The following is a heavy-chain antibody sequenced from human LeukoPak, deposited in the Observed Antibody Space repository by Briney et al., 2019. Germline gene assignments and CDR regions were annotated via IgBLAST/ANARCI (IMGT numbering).Heavy chain of an antibody. V-gene: IGHV4-34*01. J-gene: IGHJ3*02. CDR1: GGSFSGYY. CDR2: INHSGST. Sequence: SETLSLTCAVYGGSFSGYYWSWIRQPPGKGLEWIGEINHSGSTSYNPSLKSRVTISVDTSKNQFSLKLSSVTAADTAVYYCARGHRDDAFDIWGQGTMVTVSS. CDR3: ARGHRDDAFDI.